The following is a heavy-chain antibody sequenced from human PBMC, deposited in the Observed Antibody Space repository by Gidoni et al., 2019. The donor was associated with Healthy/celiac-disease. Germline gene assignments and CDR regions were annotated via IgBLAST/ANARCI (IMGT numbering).Heavy chain of an antibody. CDR1: GFTSRSYG. J-gene: IGHJ4*02. CDR2: ISYDGSNK. V-gene: IGHV3-30*18. CDR3: AKDRRIQLWFFDY. Sequence: QVQLVESGGGVVQPRRTLRLYCADSGFTSRSYGMHWVRQAPGKGLEWVAVISYDGSNKYYADSVKGRFTISRDNSKNTLYLQMNSLRAEDTAVYYCAKDRRIQLWFFDYWGQGTLVTVSS. D-gene: IGHD5-18*01.